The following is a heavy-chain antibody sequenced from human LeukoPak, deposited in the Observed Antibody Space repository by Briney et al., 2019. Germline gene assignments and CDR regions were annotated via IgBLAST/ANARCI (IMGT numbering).Heavy chain of an antibody. D-gene: IGHD4-17*01. Sequence: GGSLRLACAASGSTFTNYAMSWVRQAPGKELEWVSAISGSGDSTYYADSVKGRFSISRDNSKNTLYLQMNSLRAEDTAVYYCAKDHGAWGQGTLVTVSS. V-gene: IGHV3-23*01. J-gene: IGHJ5*02. CDR1: GSTFTNYA. CDR2: ISGSGDST. CDR3: AKDHGA.